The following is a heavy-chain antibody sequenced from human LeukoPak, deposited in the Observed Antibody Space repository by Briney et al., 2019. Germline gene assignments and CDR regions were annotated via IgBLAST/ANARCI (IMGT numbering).Heavy chain of an antibody. CDR3: AREATTLGSYDY. D-gene: IGHD1-1*01. CDR1: GYTFTSYD. Sequence: ASVKVSCKASGYTFTSYDINWVRQATGQGLEWMGWMNPNSGNTGYAQKFQGRVTITADESTSTACMELSSLRSEDTAVYYCAREATTLGSYDYWGQGTLVTVSS. V-gene: IGHV1-8*03. CDR2: MNPNSGNT. J-gene: IGHJ4*02.